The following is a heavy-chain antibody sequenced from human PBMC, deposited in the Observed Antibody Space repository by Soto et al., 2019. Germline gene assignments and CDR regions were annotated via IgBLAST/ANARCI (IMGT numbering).Heavy chain of an antibody. Sequence: GPSVKVSFKASGYTFTSYDIYWVLQATGQGLEWMGWMNPNTGNSGYAQKFQGRVTMTSDTSISTAHMEVSSLRSEDTAVYYCARRAETNGWNGFGADKYYFDFWGQGTLVTGS. J-gene: IGHJ4*02. CDR3: ARRAETNGWNGFGADKYYFDF. D-gene: IGHD1-1*01. CDR2: MNPNTGNS. CDR1: GYTFTSYD. V-gene: IGHV1-8*01.